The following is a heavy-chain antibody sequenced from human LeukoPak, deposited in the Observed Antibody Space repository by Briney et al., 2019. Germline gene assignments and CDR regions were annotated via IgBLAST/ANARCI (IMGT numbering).Heavy chain of an antibody. CDR1: GGTYSSYA. V-gene: IGHV1-69*05. Sequence: ASVKVSCKASGGTYSSYAISWVRQAPGQGLEWMGGIIPIFGTANYAQKFQGRVTITTDESTSTAYMELSSLRSEDTAVYYCARGDFIGVICYYYYMDVWGKGTTVTVSS. D-gene: IGHD2-21*01. J-gene: IGHJ6*03. CDR2: IIPIFGTA. CDR3: ARGDFIGVICYYYYMDV.